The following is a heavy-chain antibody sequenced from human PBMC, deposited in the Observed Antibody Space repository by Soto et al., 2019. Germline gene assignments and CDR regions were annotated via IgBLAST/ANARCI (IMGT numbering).Heavy chain of an antibody. CDR1: GGSFNGYF. CDR3: ARAPDKYCFDS. CDR2: IDHGGST. J-gene: IGHJ4*02. V-gene: IGHV4-34*01. D-gene: IGHD2-15*01. Sequence: SETLSLTCAVYGGSFNGYFWTWIRQPPGKGPEWIGDIDHGGSTNYNPSLKSRVTISVDTSKNQFSLKLRSVTAADMAMFYCARAPDKYCFDSWGEGTQVTVSS.